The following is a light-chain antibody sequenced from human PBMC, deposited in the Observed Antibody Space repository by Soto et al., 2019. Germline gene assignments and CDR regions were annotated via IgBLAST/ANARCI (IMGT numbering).Light chain of an antibody. V-gene: IGKV1-8*01. J-gene: IGKJ1*01. Sequence: AIRMTQSPSSFSASTGDGVTITCRASQGISSYLAWYQQKPGKAPKLLIYAASTLQSGVPSRFSGSGSGTDVTLTISCLQSEDFATYYCQQYDSYPRTFGQGTKVEIK. CDR1: QGISSY. CDR2: AAS. CDR3: QQYDSYPRT.